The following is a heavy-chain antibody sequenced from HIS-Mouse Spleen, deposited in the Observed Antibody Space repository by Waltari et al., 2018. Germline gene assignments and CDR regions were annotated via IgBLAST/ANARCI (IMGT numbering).Heavy chain of an antibody. J-gene: IGHJ3*02. CDR3: AKDKGGFANWGSGAFDI. Sequence: EVQLVGSGGGLVQPGRSLRLSCAASGFTFDDYAMHWVRQAPGKGLEWVSGISWNSGSIGYADSVKGRFTTSRDNAKNSLYLQMNSLRAEDTALYYCAKDKGGFANWGSGAFDIWGQGTMVTVSS. CDR1: GFTFDDYA. CDR2: ISWNSGSI. D-gene: IGHD7-27*01. V-gene: IGHV3-9*01.